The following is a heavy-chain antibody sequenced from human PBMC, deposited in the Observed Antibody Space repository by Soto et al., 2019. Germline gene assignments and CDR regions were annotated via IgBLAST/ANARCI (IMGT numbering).Heavy chain of an antibody. CDR2: IWYDGSNK. CDR1: GFTFSSYG. D-gene: IGHD6-6*01. Sequence: GGSLRLSCAASGFTFSSYGMHWVRQAPGKGLEWVAVIWYDGSNKYYADSVKGRFTISRDNSKNTLYLQMNSLRAEDTAVYYCARDASQLARGYYYGMDVWGQGTTVTVSS. V-gene: IGHV3-33*01. J-gene: IGHJ6*02. CDR3: ARDASQLARGYYYGMDV.